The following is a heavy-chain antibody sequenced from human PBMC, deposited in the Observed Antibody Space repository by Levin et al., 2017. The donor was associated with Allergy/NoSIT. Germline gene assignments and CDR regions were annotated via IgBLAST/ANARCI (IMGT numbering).Heavy chain of an antibody. V-gene: IGHV3-30*18. CDR3: AKLSLGYQSDAFDI. CDR1: GFTFSSYG. Sequence: GESLKISCAASGFTFSSYGMHWVRQAPGKGLEWVAVISYDGSNKYYADSVKGRFTISRDNSKNTLYLQMNSLRAEDTAVYYCAKLSLGYQSDAFDIWGQGTMVTVSS. CDR2: ISYDGSNK. J-gene: IGHJ3*02. D-gene: IGHD3-16*01.